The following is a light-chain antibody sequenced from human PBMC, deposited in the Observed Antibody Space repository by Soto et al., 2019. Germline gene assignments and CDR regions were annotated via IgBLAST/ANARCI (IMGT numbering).Light chain of an antibody. CDR1: QSVSSY. CDR3: QQYVTSPLT. CDR2: GVS. Sequence: EVVMTQSPATLSVSPGERATLSCRASQSVSSYLALYQHKPGQAPMLRIYGVSSRATGIPDRFSGSGSGTDFTLTISRLEPEDFAVYYCQQYVTSPLTFGGGTKVDIK. V-gene: IGKV3-20*01. J-gene: IGKJ4*01.